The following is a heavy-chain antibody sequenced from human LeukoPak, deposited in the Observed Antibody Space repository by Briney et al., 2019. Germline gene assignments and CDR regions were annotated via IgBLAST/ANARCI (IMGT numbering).Heavy chain of an antibody. CDR1: GFTFSSYW. D-gene: IGHD3-16*02. CDR3: ARYLVHNYDYVWGSYRTDLFDY. V-gene: IGHV3-7*03. J-gene: IGHJ4*02. CDR2: IKQDGSEK. Sequence: GGSLRLSCAASGFTFSSYWMSWVRQAPGKGLEWVAYIKQDGSEKYYVDSVKGRFTISRDNAKNSLYLQMNSLRAEDTAVYYCARYLVHNYDYVWGSYRTDLFDYWGQGTLVTVSS.